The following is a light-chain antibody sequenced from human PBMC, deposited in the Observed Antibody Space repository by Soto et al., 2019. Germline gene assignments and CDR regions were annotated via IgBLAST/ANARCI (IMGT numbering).Light chain of an antibody. J-gene: IGKJ2*01. CDR3: QQSYSTLVYT. V-gene: IGKV1-39*01. Sequence: DIQMTQSPSSLSASVGDRVTITCRASQSISSYLNWYQQKPGKAPKLLIYAASSLQSGVPSRFSGSRSGTDFTLTISSLQPEDFATYYCQQSYSTLVYTFGQGTKVDIK. CDR1: QSISSY. CDR2: AAS.